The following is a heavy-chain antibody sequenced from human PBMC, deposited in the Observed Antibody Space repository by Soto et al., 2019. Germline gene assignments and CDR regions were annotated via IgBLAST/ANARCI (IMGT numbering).Heavy chain of an antibody. J-gene: IGHJ2*01. V-gene: IGHV3-74*01. CDR3: ASVGQGAWDLDL. CDR1: GFSFSSYW. CDR2: IKTDGSII. D-gene: IGHD1-26*01. Sequence: EVQLVESGGGLVQPGGSLRLSCAASGFSFSSYWMHWVSQAPGKGLVWVSRIKTDGSIITYADSVKGRFTISRDNAKNTLYLQMTTLRAGDTAVSYCASVGQGAWDLDLWGCGTLVSVSS.